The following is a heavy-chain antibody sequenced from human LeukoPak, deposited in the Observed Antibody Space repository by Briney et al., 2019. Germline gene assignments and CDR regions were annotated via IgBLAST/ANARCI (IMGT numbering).Heavy chain of an antibody. CDR1: GYIFINYG. V-gene: IGHV1-18*01. Sequence: ASVKVSCKTSGYIFINYGITWVRQAPGQGPEWMGWISGDNGKTNYAQKFQGRVTMTTDTSTSTAYMELRSLRSDDTAIYYCASGDSGSYYHDYWGQGTLVTVSS. D-gene: IGHD1-26*01. J-gene: IGHJ4*02. CDR2: ISGDNGKT. CDR3: ASGDSGSYYHDY.